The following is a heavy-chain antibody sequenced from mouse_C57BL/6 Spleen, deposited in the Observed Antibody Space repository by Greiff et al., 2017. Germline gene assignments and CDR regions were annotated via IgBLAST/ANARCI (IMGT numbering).Heavy chain of an antibody. Sequence: VQLQQPGAELVRPGSSVKLSCKASGYTFTSYWMDWVKQRPGQGLEWIGNIYPSHSETHYNQKFKDKATLTVDKSSSTAYMQLSSLTSEDSAVYYCARELGQAMDYWGQGTSVTVSS. D-gene: IGHD4-1*01. V-gene: IGHV1-61*01. CDR3: ARELGQAMDY. CDR2: IYPSHSET. CDR1: GYTFTSYW. J-gene: IGHJ4*01.